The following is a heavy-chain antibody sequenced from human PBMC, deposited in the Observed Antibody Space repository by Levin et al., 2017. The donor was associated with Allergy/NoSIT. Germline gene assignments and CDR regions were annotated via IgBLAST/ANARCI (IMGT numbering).Heavy chain of an antibody. D-gene: IGHD3-3*01. CDR3: ARPGVKNYFDY. CDR1: GYTFTAYY. CDR2: INPNSGDT. J-gene: IGHJ4*02. V-gene: IGHV1-2*02. Sequence: GESLKISCKASGYTFTAYYIHWVRQAPGQGLEWMGWINPNSGDTNSAQKFQGRVTMTRDTSISTAYMELSGLTSDDTAVYYCARPGVKNYFDYWGQGTLVTVSS.